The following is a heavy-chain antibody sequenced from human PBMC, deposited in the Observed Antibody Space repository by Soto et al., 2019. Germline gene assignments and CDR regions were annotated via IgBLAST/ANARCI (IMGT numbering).Heavy chain of an antibody. D-gene: IGHD6-6*01. Sequence: GGSLRLSCAASGFTFNSYAMSWVCQAPGKGLEWVSAISGSGGSTYYADSVKGRFTISRDNSKNTLYLQMNSLRAEDTAVYYCAKVPSIAAPTPADYWGQGTLVTVSS. CDR1: GFTFNSYA. J-gene: IGHJ4*02. CDR3: AKVPSIAAPTPADY. CDR2: ISGSGGST. V-gene: IGHV3-23*01.